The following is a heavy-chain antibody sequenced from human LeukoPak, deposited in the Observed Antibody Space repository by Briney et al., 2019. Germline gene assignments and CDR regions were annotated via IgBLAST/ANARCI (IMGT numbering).Heavy chain of an antibody. J-gene: IGHJ4*02. Sequence: TSETLSLTCTVSGGSMSSYYWSWIRQPPGKGLEWIGYIYYSGSTKYNPSLKSRVTISVDTSKNQFSLKLSSVTAADTAAYYCARGARAGYNLEPFDYWGQGTLVTVSS. CDR2: IYYSGST. CDR1: GGSMSSYY. D-gene: IGHD5-24*01. CDR3: ARGARAGYNLEPFDY. V-gene: IGHV4-59*08.